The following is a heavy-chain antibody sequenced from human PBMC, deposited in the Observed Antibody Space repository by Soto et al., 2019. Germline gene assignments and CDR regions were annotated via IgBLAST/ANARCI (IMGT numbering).Heavy chain of an antibody. V-gene: IGHV1-46*01. Sequence: QVQLEQSGAEVQKPGASMKVSCQASGYTFTSYYIHWVRQAPGQGLEWMGVSYVGPDTTMYAQKFQGRVTMTRDTSTSTVYMELSSLISEDTAVYFCARESSGTQYFDYWGQGTLVTVSS. CDR3: ARESSGTQYFDY. CDR2: SYVGPDTT. D-gene: IGHD6-19*01. J-gene: IGHJ4*02. CDR1: GYTFTSYY.